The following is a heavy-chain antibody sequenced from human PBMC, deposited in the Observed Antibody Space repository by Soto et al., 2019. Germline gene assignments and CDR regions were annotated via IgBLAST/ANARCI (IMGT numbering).Heavy chain of an antibody. J-gene: IGHJ6*02. CDR1: GFTVSSNY. Sequence: EVQLVESGGGLIQPGGSLRLSCAASGFTVSSNYMSWVRQAPGKGLEWGSVIYSGGSTYYADSVKGRFTISRDNSKNTLYLQMNSLRAEDTAVYYCARDNSGYYYGMDVWGQGTTVTVSS. CDR3: ARDNSGYYYGMDV. V-gene: IGHV3-53*01. D-gene: IGHD6-25*01. CDR2: IYSGGST.